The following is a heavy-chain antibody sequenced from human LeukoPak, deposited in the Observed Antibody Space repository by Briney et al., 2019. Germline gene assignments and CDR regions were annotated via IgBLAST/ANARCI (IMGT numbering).Heavy chain of an antibody. Sequence: GGSLRLSCAASGLTFSYNWMHWVRQAPGKGLVWVSRVTNDGSSTSYADSVKGRFTISRDNAKNTVYLEMNSLRAEDTAVYFCARDTTPFGYSYDSWGQGTLVIVSS. D-gene: IGHD5-18*01. CDR2: VTNDGSST. V-gene: IGHV3-74*01. J-gene: IGHJ4*02. CDR1: GLTFSYNW. CDR3: ARDTTPFGYSYDS.